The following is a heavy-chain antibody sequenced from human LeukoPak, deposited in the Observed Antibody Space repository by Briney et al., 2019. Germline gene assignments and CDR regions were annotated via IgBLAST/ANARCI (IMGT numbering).Heavy chain of an antibody. CDR1: GGSISSYY. J-gene: IGHJ6*03. V-gene: IGHV4-4*09. CDR3: ARRNHYFYYMDV. Sequence: SGTLSLTCTVSGGSISSYYWSWIRQSPVKGLEWIGYIFPSGSAFYNPSLESRVTISLDTSENQFSMRLSSVTAADTAVYYCARRNHYFYYMDVWGKGTTVTVSS. CDR2: IFPSGSA.